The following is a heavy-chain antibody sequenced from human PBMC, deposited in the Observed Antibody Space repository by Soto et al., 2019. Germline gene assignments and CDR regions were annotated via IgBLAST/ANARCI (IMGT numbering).Heavy chain of an antibody. Sequence: QVQLVQSGAEVKKPGASVKVSCKASGYTFTSYDINWVRQATGQGLEWMGWMNPNSSNTGYAQKFQGKVTMTRNTSISTAYMELSSLRSEDTAVYYCASESYSSGWYQFDYWGQGTLVTVSS. J-gene: IGHJ4*02. CDR2: MNPNSSNT. CDR3: ASESYSSGWYQFDY. CDR1: GYTFTSYD. V-gene: IGHV1-8*01. D-gene: IGHD6-19*01.